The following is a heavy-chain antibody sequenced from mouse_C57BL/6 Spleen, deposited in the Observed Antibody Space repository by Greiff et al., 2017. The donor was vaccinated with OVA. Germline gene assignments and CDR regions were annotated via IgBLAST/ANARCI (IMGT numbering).Heavy chain of an antibody. V-gene: IGHV1-76*01. CDR1: GYTFTDYY. CDR3: ARDDYDGYYAMDY. J-gene: IGHJ4*01. CDR2: IYPGSGNT. D-gene: IGHD2-4*01. Sequence: VQLQESGAELVRPGASVKLSCKASGYTFTDYYINWVKQRPGQGLEWIARIYPGSGNTYYNEKFKGKATLTAEKSSSTAYMQLSSLTSEDSAVYFCARDDYDGYYAMDYWGQGTSVTVSS.